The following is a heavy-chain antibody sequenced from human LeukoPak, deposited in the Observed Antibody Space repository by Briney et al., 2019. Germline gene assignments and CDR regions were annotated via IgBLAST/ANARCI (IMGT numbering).Heavy chain of an antibody. Sequence: GGSLRLSCAASGFTFSSYSMNWVRQAPGKGLEWVSSISSSSSYIYYADSVKGRFTISRDNAKNSLYLQMNSLRAEDTAVYYCARDDGGSGSFDYWGQGTLVTVSS. D-gene: IGHD3-10*01. CDR3: ARDDGGSGSFDY. J-gene: IGHJ4*02. CDR1: GFTFSSYS. CDR2: ISSSSSYI. V-gene: IGHV3-21*01.